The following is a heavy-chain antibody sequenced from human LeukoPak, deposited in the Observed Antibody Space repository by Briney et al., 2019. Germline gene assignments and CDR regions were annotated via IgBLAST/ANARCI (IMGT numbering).Heavy chain of an antibody. J-gene: IGHJ4*02. CDR2: IYYSGST. CDR3: ARHLSGYLNAAFIDY. D-gene: IGHD3-22*01. CDR1: GGSFSSYY. V-gene: IGHV4-39*01. Sequence: SETLSLTCAVYGGSFSSYYWGWIRQPPGKGLEWIGSIYYSGSTYYNPSLKSRVTISVDTSKNQFSLKLSSVTAADTAVYYCARHLSGYLNAAFIDYWGQGTLVTVSS.